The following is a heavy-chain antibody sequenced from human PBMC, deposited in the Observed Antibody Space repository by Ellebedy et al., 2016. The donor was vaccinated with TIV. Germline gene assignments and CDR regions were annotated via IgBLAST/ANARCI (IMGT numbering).Heavy chain of an antibody. CDR2: MNPNSGNT. D-gene: IGHD2-15*01. CDR1: GYTFTSYD. Sequence: AASVKVSCKASGYTFTSYDINWVRQATGQGLEWMGWMNPNSGNTGYAQKFQGRVTITRNTSISTAYMELSSLRSEDTAVYYCARGLPLGYCFDYWGQGTLVTVSS. V-gene: IGHV1-8*03. CDR3: ARGLPLGYCFDY. J-gene: IGHJ4*02.